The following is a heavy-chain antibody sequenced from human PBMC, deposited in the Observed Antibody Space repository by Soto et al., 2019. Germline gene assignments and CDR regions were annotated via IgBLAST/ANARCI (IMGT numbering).Heavy chain of an antibody. D-gene: IGHD2-2*01. CDR3: AKDGGYCSSTSCYVLYYFDY. J-gene: IGHJ4*02. CDR1: GYTFSSYG. V-gene: IGHV3-30*18. Sequence: QVQLVESGGGVVQPGWSLRLSCGASGYTFSSYGMHWVRQAPGKGLEWVAVISYDGSNKYYADSVKGRFTISRDNSKNTLYLQMNSLRAEDTAVYYCAKDGGYCSSTSCYVLYYFDYWGQGTLVTVSS. CDR2: ISYDGSNK.